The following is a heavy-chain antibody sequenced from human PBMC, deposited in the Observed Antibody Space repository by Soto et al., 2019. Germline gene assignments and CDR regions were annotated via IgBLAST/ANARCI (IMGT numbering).Heavy chain of an antibody. CDR1: GASISSYY. J-gene: IGHJ4*02. CDR2: IYYSGST. D-gene: IGHD1-26*01. V-gene: IGHV4-59*01. CDR3: ARRYGGNFDY. Sequence: SETLSLTCTVSGASISSYYWSWIRQPPGKGLEWIGYIYYSGSTNYNPSLKSRVTISVGTSKNQFSLKLSSVTAADTAVYYCARRYGGNFDYWGQGTLVTVSS.